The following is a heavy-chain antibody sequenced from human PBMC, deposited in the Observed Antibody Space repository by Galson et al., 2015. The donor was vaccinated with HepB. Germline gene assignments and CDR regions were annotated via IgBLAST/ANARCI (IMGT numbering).Heavy chain of an antibody. Sequence: SVKVSCKASGGTFRNSTISWVRQAPGQGLEWMGGIIPIFRTANYAQEFQGKVTITADESTNTVYMDLSRLTSDDTAVYYCAATKLGTPSAFDYWGQGTLVTVSS. J-gene: IGHJ4*02. CDR1: GGTFRNST. D-gene: IGHD7-27*01. V-gene: IGHV1-69*13. CDR2: IIPIFRTA. CDR3: AATKLGTPSAFDY.